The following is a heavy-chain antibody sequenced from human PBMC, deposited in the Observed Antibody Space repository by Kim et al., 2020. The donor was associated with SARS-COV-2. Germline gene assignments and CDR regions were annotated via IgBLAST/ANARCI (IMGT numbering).Heavy chain of an antibody. CDR2: INPNSGGT. CDR3: ASPRTTYYYYGMDV. D-gene: IGHD1-7*01. Sequence: ASVKVSCKASGYTFTGYYMHWVRQATGQGLEWMGWINPNSGGTNYAQKFQGRVTMTRDTSISTAYMELSRLRSDDTAVYYCASPRTTYYYYGMDVWGQGTTVTV. CDR1: GYTFTGYY. V-gene: IGHV1-2*02. J-gene: IGHJ6*02.